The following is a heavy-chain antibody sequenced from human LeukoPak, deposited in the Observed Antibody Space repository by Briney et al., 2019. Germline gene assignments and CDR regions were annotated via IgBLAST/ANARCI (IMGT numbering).Heavy chain of an antibody. D-gene: IGHD1-1*01. CDR2: ITSSGSTI. Sequence: GGSLRLSCAASGFTFSNYNMIWVRQAPGKGLEWVSYITSSGSTINYADSVKGRFTISRDNARNSLDLQMNSLRAEDTALYYCARKMALTTTFDYWGQGTLVTVSS. CDR3: ARKMALTTTFDY. J-gene: IGHJ4*02. CDR1: GFTFSNYN. V-gene: IGHV3-48*01.